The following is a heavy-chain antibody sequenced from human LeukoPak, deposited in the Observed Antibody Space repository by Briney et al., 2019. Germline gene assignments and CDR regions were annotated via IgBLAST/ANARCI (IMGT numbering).Heavy chain of an antibody. D-gene: IGHD1-26*01. CDR3: ARGRGHYYGMDV. Sequence: PSETLSLTCTVSGGSISSSYWSWIRQPPGKGLEWIGYIYYTGSTTYNPSLKSRVTISVDTSKNQFSLKLSSVTAADTAVYYCARGRGHYYGMDVWGQGTTVTVSS. CDR2: IYYTGST. CDR1: GGSISSSY. J-gene: IGHJ6*02. V-gene: IGHV4-59*01.